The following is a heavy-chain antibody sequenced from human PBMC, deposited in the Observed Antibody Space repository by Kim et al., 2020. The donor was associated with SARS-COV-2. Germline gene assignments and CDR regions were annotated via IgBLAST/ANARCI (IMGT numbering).Heavy chain of an antibody. CDR1: GFTFSSYS. D-gene: IGHD5-18*01. J-gene: IGHJ6*02. CDR3: ARDMGPEDTAMVLMTYYYYYYGMDV. V-gene: IGHV3-21*01. Sequence: GGSLRLSCAASGFTFSSYSMNWVRQAPGKGLEWVSSISSSSSYIYYADSVKGRFTISRDNAKNSLYLQMNSLRAEDTAVYYCARDMGPEDTAMVLMTYYYYYYGMDVWGQGTTVTVSS. CDR2: ISSSSSYI.